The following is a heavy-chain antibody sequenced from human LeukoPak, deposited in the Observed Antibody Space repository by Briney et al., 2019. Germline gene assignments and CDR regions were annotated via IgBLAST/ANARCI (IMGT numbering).Heavy chain of an antibody. CDR1: GYTFTSYD. CDR2: IIPIFGTA. Sequence: SVKVSCKASGYTFTSYDINWVRQATGQGLEWMGGIIPIFGTANYAQKFQGRVTITADESTSTAYMELSSLRSEDTAVYYCARGAPNYDILTGYSPWGQGTLVTVSS. V-gene: IGHV1-69*13. D-gene: IGHD3-9*01. J-gene: IGHJ5*02. CDR3: ARGAPNYDILTGYSP.